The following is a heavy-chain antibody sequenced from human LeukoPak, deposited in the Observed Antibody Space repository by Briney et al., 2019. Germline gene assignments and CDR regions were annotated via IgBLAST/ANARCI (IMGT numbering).Heavy chain of an antibody. V-gene: IGHV1-69*13. D-gene: IGHD6-13*01. Sequence: SVKVSCKASGGTFSSYAISWVRQAPGQGLEWMGGITPIFGTANYAQKFQGRVTITADESTSTAYMELSSLRSEDTAVYYCARGGSSWPENRPDFDYWGQGALVTVSS. CDR2: ITPIFGTA. CDR1: GGTFSSYA. J-gene: IGHJ4*02. CDR3: ARGGSSWPENRPDFDY.